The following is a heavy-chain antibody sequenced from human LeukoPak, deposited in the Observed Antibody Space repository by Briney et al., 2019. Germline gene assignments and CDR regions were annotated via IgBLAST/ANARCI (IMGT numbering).Heavy chain of an antibody. J-gene: IGHJ4*02. CDR2: ISGSGGST. V-gene: IGHV3-23*01. CDR3: AKVRGYSYGPFDY. CDR1: GFTFSSYA. Sequence: AGGSLRLSCAASGFTFSSYAMSWVRQAPGKGLEWVSAISGSGGSTYYADSVKGRFTISRGNSKNTLYLQMNSLRAEDTAVYYCAKVRGYSYGPFDYWGQGTLVTVSS. D-gene: IGHD5-18*01.